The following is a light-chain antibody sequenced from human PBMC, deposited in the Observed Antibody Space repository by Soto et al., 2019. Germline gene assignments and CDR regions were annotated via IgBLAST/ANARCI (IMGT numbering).Light chain of an antibody. CDR2: AAS. V-gene: IGKV1-8*01. CDR3: QQYYAYPRT. Sequence: AIRMTQSPSSPSASTGDRVTITCRASQGIGGYLAWYQVKLGKAPKLLMFAASTLQRGVPSRFSGSGSGTDFTLTISYLQSEDFATYYCQQYYAYPRTFGQGTKVDIK. CDR1: QGIGGY. J-gene: IGKJ1*01.